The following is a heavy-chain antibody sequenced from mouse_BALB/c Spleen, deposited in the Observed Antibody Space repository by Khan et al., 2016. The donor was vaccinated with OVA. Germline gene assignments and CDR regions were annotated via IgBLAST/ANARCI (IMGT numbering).Heavy chain of an antibody. J-gene: IGHJ3*01. CDR1: GFTFSNYG. D-gene: IGHD2-13*01. V-gene: IGHV5-6-5*01. CDR2: ISSGDTT. CDR3: ASDYWFAY. Sequence: EVKLLESGGGLVKPGGSLKLSCAASGFTFSNYGVSWVRQTPEKRLEWVTSISSGDTTYYPDSVKGRFTISRDNARNILYLQMSSLRSEDTDMYYCASDYWFAYWGQGTLVTVSA.